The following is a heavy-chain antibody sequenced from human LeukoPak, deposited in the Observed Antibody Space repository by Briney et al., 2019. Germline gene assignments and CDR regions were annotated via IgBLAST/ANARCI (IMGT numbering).Heavy chain of an antibody. CDR1: GGSISSGDYY. Sequence: SQTLSLTCTVSGGSISSGDYYWSWIRQPPGEGLEWIGYIYYSGSTYYNPSLKNRVTISVDTSKNQFSLKLSSVTAADTAVYYCARLTYYYDSSGYSHFDYWGQGTLVTVSS. CDR2: IYYSGST. V-gene: IGHV4-30-4*01. J-gene: IGHJ4*02. D-gene: IGHD3-22*01. CDR3: ARLTYYYDSSGYSHFDY.